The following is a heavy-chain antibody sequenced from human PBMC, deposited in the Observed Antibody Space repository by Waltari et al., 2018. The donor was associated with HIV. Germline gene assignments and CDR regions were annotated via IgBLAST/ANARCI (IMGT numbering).Heavy chain of an antibody. J-gene: IGHJ4*02. CDR3: ARVMTTVTFFDY. V-gene: IGHV3-7*01. D-gene: IGHD4-17*01. CDR1: GFPFSTYW. CDR2: IRQDGSEK. Sequence: EVQLVESGGGLVTPGGSLRLSCTASGFPFSTYWMSWVRQAPGKGLEWVANIRQDGSEKYYVDSVEGRFTISRDNAKTSLYLQMNSLRAEDTAVYYCARVMTTVTFFDYWGQGTLVTISS.